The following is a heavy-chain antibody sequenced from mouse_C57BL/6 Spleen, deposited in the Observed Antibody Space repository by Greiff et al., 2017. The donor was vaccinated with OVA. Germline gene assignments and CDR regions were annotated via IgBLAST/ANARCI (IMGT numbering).Heavy chain of an antibody. V-gene: IGHV1-53*01. J-gene: IGHJ4*01. D-gene: IGHD1-1*01. CDR2: INPSNGGT. CDR3: ARDEGYYYGSSYGAMDY. CDR1: GYTFTSYW. Sequence: VQLQQPGPELVKPGASVKLSCKASGYTFTSYWMHWVKQRPGQGLEWIGNINPSNGGTNYNEKFKSKATLTVDKSSSTAYMQLSSLTSEDSAVYYCARDEGYYYGSSYGAMDYWGQGTSVTVSS.